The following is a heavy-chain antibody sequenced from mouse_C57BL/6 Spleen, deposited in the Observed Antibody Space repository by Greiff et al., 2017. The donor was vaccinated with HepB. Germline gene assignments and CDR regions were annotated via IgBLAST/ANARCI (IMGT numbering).Heavy chain of an antibody. CDR1: GYTFTSYT. CDR3: ASYDYAAGFDY. J-gene: IGHJ2*01. CDR2: INPSSGYT. D-gene: IGHD2-4*01. Sequence: VQLQESGAELARPGASVKMSCKASGYTFTSYTMHWVKQRPGQGLEWIGYINPSSGYTKYNQKFKDKATLTADKSSSTAYMQLSSLTSEDSAVYYCASYDYAAGFDYWGPGTPLTVSS. V-gene: IGHV1-4*01.